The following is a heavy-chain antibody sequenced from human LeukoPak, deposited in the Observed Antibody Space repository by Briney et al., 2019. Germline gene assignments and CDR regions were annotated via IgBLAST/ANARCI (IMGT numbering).Heavy chain of an antibody. J-gene: IGHJ5*02. Sequence: GASVKVSCKVSGYTLTELSMHWVRQAPGKGLARMGGFDPEDGETIYAQKFQGRVTMTEDTSTETAYMELSSLRSEDTAVYYCALLGYCSSTSCYADPNWFDPWGQGTLVTVSS. CDR3: ALLGYCSSTSCYADPNWFDP. D-gene: IGHD2-2*01. CDR1: GYTLTELS. CDR2: FDPEDGET. V-gene: IGHV1-24*01.